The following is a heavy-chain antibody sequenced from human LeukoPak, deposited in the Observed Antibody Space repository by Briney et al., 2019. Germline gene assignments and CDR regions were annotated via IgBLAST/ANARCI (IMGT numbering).Heavy chain of an antibody. CDR1: GFTFSSYG. CDR3: AKDQEPYYFDY. J-gene: IGHJ4*02. CDR2: ISYDGSNK. D-gene: IGHD1-14*01. Sequence: QPGGPLRLSCAASGFTFSSYGMHWVRQAPGKGLEWVAVISYDGSNKYYADSVKGRFTISRDNSKNTLYLQMNSLRAEDTAVYYCAKDQEPYYFDYWGQGTLVTVSS. V-gene: IGHV3-30*18.